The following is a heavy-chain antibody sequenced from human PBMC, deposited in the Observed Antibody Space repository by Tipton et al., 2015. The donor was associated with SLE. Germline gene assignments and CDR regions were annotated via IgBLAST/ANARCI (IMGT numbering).Heavy chain of an antibody. CDR2: IIPIFGTA. Sequence: QVQLVQSEPEVKKPGSSVKVSCKASGGTFSSYAISWVRQAPGQGLEWMGGIIPIFGTANYAQKFQGRVTITTDESTSTAYMELSSLRSEDTAVYYCASGDCSSTSCYRAEYFQHWGQGTLVTVSS. V-gene: IGHV1-69*01. CDR1: GGTFSSYA. D-gene: IGHD2-2*01. J-gene: IGHJ1*01. CDR3: ASGDCSSTSCYRAEYFQH.